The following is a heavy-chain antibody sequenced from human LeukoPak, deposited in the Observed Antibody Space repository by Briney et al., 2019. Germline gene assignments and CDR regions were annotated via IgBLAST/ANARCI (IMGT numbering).Heavy chain of an antibody. J-gene: IGHJ4*02. V-gene: IGHV4-59*01. D-gene: IGHD2-15*01. CDR3: AKHVWWELFDY. CDR1: GGSISSYY. Sequence: PSETLSLTCTVSGGSISSYYWSWIRQPPGKGLEWIGYIYYSGSTNYNPSLKSRVTISVDTSKNQFSLKLSSVTAADTAVYYCAKHVWWELFDYWGQGTLVTVSS. CDR2: IYYSGST.